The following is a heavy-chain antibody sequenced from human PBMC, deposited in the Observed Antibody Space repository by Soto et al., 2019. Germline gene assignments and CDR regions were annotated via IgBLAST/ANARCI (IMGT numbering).Heavy chain of an antibody. CDR2: INPNSGGT. Sequence: QVQLVQSGAEVKKPGASVKVSCKASGYTFTGYYMHWVRQAPGQGLEWMGWINPNSGGTNYAQKFQGWVTMTRDTSISTAYMELSRLRSDDTAVYYCARDRRPVELKHYYGMDVWGQGTTVTVSS. J-gene: IGHJ6*02. CDR3: ARDRRPVELKHYYGMDV. V-gene: IGHV1-2*04. D-gene: IGHD1-26*01. CDR1: GYTFTGYY.